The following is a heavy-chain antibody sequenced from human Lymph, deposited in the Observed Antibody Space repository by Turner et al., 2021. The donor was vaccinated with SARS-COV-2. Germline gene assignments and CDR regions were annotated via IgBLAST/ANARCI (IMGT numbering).Heavy chain of an antibody. CDR1: GGSISSRSHY. CDR2: IYYSGSN. CDR3: ARLVRRAEYYFDY. D-gene: IGHD3-10*01. V-gene: IGHV4-39*01. Sequence: QLQLQESGPGLVKPSETRSLTCTVSGGSISSRSHYWGWIRQPPGRGLEWIGHIYYSGSNYYNPSLKSRVTISVDTSKNQFSLKLSAVTAADTAVYYCARLVRRAEYYFDYWGQGTLVTVSS. J-gene: IGHJ4*02.